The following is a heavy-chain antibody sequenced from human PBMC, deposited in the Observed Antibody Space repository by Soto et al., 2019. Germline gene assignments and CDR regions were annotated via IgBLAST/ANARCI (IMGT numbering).Heavy chain of an antibody. V-gene: IGHV4-30-4*01. D-gene: IGHD3-16*01. CDR3: ARAPSPFDFYYAMDV. Sequence: SQTLSLTCPLPGNYFASGNNNWRSIRPAPGKGLEWFGSIFSCGTPSYNPSLKSRLTMSLDTSQNQFSLKHNSVTAADTAAYFCARAPSPFDFYYAMDVWGHGTTVS. CDR1: GNYFASGNNN. CDR2: IFSCGTP. J-gene: IGHJ6*02.